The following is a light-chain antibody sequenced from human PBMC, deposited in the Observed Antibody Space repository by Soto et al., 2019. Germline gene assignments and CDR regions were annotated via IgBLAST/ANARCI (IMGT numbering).Light chain of an antibody. CDR1: SSNIGAGYD. Sequence: QSVLTQPPSVSGAPGQRVTISCTGSSSNIGAGYDVHWYQQLPGTAPKLLILGNNNRPSGVPDRFSGSKSATSASLAITGLQADDEADYHCQSFDSSLRGWVFGGGTKVTVL. J-gene: IGLJ3*02. CDR3: QSFDSSLRGWV. CDR2: GNN. V-gene: IGLV1-40*01.